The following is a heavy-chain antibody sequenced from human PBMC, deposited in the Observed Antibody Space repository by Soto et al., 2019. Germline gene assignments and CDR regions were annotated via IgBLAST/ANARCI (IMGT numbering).Heavy chain of an antibody. CDR1: GYNFTRFG. CDR2: ISAYNGNT. Sequence: GASVKVSCKASGYNFTRFGISWVRQAPGQGLEWMGWISAYNGNTNYAQKLQGRVTMTTDTSTSTAYMELRSLRSDDTAVYYCAELYRVEPTTAYGMDVWGQGATVTVPS. CDR3: AELYRVEPTTAYGMDV. V-gene: IGHV1-18*01. J-gene: IGHJ6*02. D-gene: IGHD1-26*01.